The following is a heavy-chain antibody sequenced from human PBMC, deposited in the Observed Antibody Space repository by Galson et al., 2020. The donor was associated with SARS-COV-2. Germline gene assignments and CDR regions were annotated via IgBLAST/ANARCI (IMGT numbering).Heavy chain of an antibody. CDR1: GGSFSGYF. J-gene: IGHJ2*01. V-gene: IGHV4-34*01. CDR3: ARRVYYGDDKILYIDL. D-gene: IGHD4-17*01. CDR2: INHRGST. Sequence: ETSETLSLTCAIYGGSFSGYFWSWIRQPPGKGLEWIGEINHRGSTTYSPSLKSRVTISLDTSKNQFSLKLSSVAAADTAVYYCARRVYYGDDKILYIDLGGRGALVTVSS.